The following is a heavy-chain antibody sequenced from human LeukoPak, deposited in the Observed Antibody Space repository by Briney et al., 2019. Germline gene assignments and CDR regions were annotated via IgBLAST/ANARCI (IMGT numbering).Heavy chain of an antibody. D-gene: IGHD1-26*01. V-gene: IGHV4-39*07. Sequence: SETLSLTCTVSGGSISSSSHYWGWICQPPGKGLEWIGSMYYRGSTYHNPSLKSRVTISVDTSKNQFSLKLSSVTAADTAVYYCATTTIRLGYWGQGTLVTVSS. J-gene: IGHJ4*02. CDR1: GGSISSSSHY. CDR2: MYYRGST. CDR3: ATTTIRLGY.